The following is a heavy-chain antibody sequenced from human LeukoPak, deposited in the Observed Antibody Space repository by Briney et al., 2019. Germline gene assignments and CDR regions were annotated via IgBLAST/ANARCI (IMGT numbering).Heavy chain of an antibody. CDR3: ARAPTLYYFDY. CDR1: GGSIDSNS. V-gene: IGHV4-59*01. Sequence: SETLSLTCTVSGGSIDSNSWTWIRQPPGKGLEWIGYIYYSGTTNYNPSLKSRVTMSVDMSKNQYSLKLSSVTAADTAVYYCARAPTLYYFDYWGQGTLVTVSS. J-gene: IGHJ4*02. CDR2: IYYSGTT.